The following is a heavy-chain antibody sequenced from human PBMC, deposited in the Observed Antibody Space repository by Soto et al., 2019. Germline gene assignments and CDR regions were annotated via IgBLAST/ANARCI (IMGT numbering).Heavy chain of an antibody. V-gene: IGHV3-48*01. CDR2: ISRSSTTM. D-gene: IGHD4-4*01. J-gene: IGHJ6*03. CDR3: ARDGIYSNYASHFFHMDV. Sequence: EVQLVESGGGLVQPGGSLRLSCAASGFDFSTYSINWVRQAPGKGLEWVSYISRSSTTMYFADSLKGRFTISRDNAKNSVFLQMSSLGAEDTGVYYCARDGIYSNYASHFFHMDVCDKGTTVTVSS. CDR1: GFDFSTYS.